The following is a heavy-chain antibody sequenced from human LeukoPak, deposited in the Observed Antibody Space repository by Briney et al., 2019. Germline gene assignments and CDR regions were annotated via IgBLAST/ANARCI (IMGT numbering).Heavy chain of an antibody. CDR1: GFTFSSYS. Sequence: GGSLRLSCAASGFTFSSYSMNWVRQAPGKGLEWVSSISSSSSYIYYADSVKGRFTISRDNAKNSLYLQMNSLRAEDTAVYYCASLFHEYSSSRNAFDIWGQGTMVTVSS. CDR3: ASLFHEYSSSRNAFDI. J-gene: IGHJ3*02. CDR2: ISSSSSYI. V-gene: IGHV3-21*01. D-gene: IGHD6-13*01.